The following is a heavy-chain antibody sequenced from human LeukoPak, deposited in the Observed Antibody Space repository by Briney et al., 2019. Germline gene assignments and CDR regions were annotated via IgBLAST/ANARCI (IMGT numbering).Heavy chain of an antibody. CDR3: ARYGYSSGWYDY. CDR1: GFTFSSYG. Sequence: GGSLRLSCAASGFTFSSYGMHWVRQAPGKGLEWVAVIWYDGSNKYYADSVKGRFTISRDNSKDTLYPQMNSLRAEDTAVYYCARYGYSSGWYDYWGQGTLVTVSS. J-gene: IGHJ4*02. CDR2: IWYDGSNK. D-gene: IGHD6-19*01. V-gene: IGHV3-33*01.